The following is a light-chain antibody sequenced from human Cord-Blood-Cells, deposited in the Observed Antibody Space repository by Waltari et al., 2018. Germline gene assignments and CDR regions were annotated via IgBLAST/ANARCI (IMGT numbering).Light chain of an antibody. CDR1: QSVSSN. Sequence: EIVMTQSPATLSVSPGERATLSCRSSQSVSSNLACYQLKPAQAPRRLIYGASTRAAGIPARFSGSGSGTEFTLTISSLQSEDFAVYYCQQYNNWPPYTFGQGTKLEMK. CDR2: GAS. J-gene: IGKJ2*01. V-gene: IGKV3-15*01. CDR3: QQYNNWPPYT.